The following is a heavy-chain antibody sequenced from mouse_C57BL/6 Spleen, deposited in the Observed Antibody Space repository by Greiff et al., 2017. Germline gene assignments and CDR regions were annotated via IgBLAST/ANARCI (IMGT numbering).Heavy chain of an antibody. V-gene: IGHV5-12*01. J-gene: IGHJ1*03. D-gene: IGHD2-5*01. CDR3: ARLNYSNPDWYFDV. Sequence: EVQGVESGGGLVQPGGSLKLSCAASGFTFSDYYMYWVRQTPEKRLEWVAYISNGGGSTDYPDTVKGRFTISRDNAKNTLYLQMSRLKSEDTAMYYCARLNYSNPDWYFDVWGTGTTVTVSS. CDR2: ISNGGGST. CDR1: GFTFSDYY.